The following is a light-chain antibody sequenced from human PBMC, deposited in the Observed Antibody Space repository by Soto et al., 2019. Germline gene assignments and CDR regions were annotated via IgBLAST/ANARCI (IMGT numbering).Light chain of an antibody. CDR1: QRTDSL. CDR2: DAS. CDR3: HQRSNWIFA. J-gene: IGKJ3*01. Sequence: ELVLTQSPDTLSLSPGERATLSCRAGQRTDSLLAWYQQKPGQAPRLLIYDASYRATGVPARFIGGGSGTDFTLTITSLEPEDCAVYYCHQRSNWIFAFGPGTKV. V-gene: IGKV3-11*01.